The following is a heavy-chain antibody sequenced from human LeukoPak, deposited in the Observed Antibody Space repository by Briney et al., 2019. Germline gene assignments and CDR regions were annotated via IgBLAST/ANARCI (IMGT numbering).Heavy chain of an antibody. V-gene: IGHV3-11*05. CDR1: GFTFSDYY. J-gene: IGHJ4*02. D-gene: IGHD1-26*01. CDR2: ISDSSSYT. CDR3: ARDRVGYYFDY. Sequence: GGSLRLSCAASGFTFSDYYMSWIRQAPGTGLEWISYISDSSSYTNYADSVKGRFTISRDNAKNSLYLQMNSLRAEDTAVYYCARDRVGYYFDYWGQGTLVTVSS.